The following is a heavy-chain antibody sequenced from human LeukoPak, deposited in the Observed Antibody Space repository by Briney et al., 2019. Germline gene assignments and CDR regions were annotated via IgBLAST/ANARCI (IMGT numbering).Heavy chain of an antibody. V-gene: IGHV4-59*01. CDR1: DDSITMYY. J-gene: IGHJ6*03. Sequence: PSETLSLTCSVSDDSITMYYWTWIRQPPGKRLEWIGYVDHTGSTNFNPSLNGRVSISRDTTNNLFSLRLRSVTAADTAVYFCARGRVSSSTWYSTYYYYFYMDVWGKGTTVTVSS. D-gene: IGHD1-1*01. CDR2: VDHTGST. CDR3: ARGRVSSSTWYSTYYYYFYMDV.